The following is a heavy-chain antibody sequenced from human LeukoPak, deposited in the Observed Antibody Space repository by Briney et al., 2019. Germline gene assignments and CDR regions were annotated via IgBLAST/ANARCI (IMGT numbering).Heavy chain of an antibody. Sequence: SETLSLTCTVSGGSISSYYWSWIRQPPGKGLEWIGYTYYSGSTNYNPSLKSRVTISVDTSKNQFSLKLSSVTAADTAVYYCARGGSSYENWFDPWGQGTLVTVSS. CDR3: ARGGSSYENWFDP. CDR1: GGSISSYY. CDR2: TYYSGST. J-gene: IGHJ5*02. D-gene: IGHD6-13*01. V-gene: IGHV4-59*01.